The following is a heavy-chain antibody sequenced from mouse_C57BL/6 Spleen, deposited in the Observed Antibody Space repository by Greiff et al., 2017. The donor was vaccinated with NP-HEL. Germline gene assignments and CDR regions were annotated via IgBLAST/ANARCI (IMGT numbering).Heavy chain of an antibody. CDR3: ARRGTTELYFDV. J-gene: IGHJ1*03. CDR2: IYPGDGDT. Sequence: QVQLQQSGPELVKPGASVKISCKASGYAFSSSWMNWVKQRPGKGLEWIGRIYPGDGDTNYNGKFKGKATLTADKSSSTAYMQLSSLTSEDSAVYFCARRGTTELYFDVWGTGTTVTVSS. V-gene: IGHV1-82*01. D-gene: IGHD1-1*01. CDR1: GYAFSSSW.